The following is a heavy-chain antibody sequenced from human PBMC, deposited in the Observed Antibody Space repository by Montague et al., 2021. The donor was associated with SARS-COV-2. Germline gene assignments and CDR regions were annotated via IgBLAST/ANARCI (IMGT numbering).Heavy chain of an antibody. D-gene: IGHD3-22*01. V-gene: IGHV5-51*07. J-gene: IGHJ3*02. Sequence: GAEVKEPGESLKISCKGSGYSFTSYWIGWVHQMPGKGLEWMGIIYPGDSDTRYSPSFQGQVTISADKSISTAYLQWSSLKASDTAIYYCARVTDYYYDTSGYWDAFDIWGQGTMVTVSS. CDR1: GYSFTSYW. CDR3: ARVTDYYYDTSGYWDAFDI. CDR2: IYPGDSDT.